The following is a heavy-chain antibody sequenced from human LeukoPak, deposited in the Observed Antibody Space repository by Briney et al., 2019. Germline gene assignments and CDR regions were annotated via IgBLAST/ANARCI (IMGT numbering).Heavy chain of an antibody. Sequence: SETLSLTCAVYDGSVSGYDWSWIRQPPGKGLEWIGEINHSGSTNYNPSLRSRVTMSLDTSKNQFSLKLSSVTAADTAVYYCARAKNLNYYYYPMDVWGQGTTVTVSS. V-gene: IGHV4-34*01. J-gene: IGHJ6*02. CDR3: ARAKNLNYYYYPMDV. CDR2: INHSGST. CDR1: DGSVSGYD.